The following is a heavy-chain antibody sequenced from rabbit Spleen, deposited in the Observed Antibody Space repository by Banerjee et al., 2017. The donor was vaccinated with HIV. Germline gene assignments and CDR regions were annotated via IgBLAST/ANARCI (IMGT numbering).Heavy chain of an antibody. D-gene: IGHD4-1*01. CDR1: GFDFGRYY. J-gene: IGHJ2*01. Sequence: QLKETGGGLVQPGGSLTLSCKASGFDFGRYYMSWVRQAPGKGLEWIGDIDPIFGIAVYASWVNGRFTISSHNAQNTLYLQLNSLTAADTATYFCARGSYVGWGGSDGFDPWGQGTLVTVS. V-gene: IGHV1S7*01. CDR2: IDPIFGIA. CDR3: ARGSYVGWGGSDGFDP.